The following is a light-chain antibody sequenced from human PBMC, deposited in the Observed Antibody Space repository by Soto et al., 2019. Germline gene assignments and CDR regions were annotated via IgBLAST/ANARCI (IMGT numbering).Light chain of an antibody. J-gene: IGLJ1*01. CDR2: EVT. Sequence: QSVLTQPASVSGSPGQSITISCTGTGSDVGGYDYVSWYQHHPGKAPKVMIYEVTNRPSGVSNRFSGSKSGNTASLTISGLLAEDEADYYCSSYTSSSTYVFGTGIKVIVL. CDR1: GSDVGGYDY. V-gene: IGLV2-14*01. CDR3: SSYTSSSTYV.